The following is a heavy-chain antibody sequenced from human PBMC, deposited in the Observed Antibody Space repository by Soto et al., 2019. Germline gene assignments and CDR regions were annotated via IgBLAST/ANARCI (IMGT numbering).Heavy chain of an antibody. CDR3: ARRYSSAFDI. Sequence: QVQLQESGPGLVKPSETLSLTCTVSGGSISSYYWSWIRQPPGKGLEWIGYIYYSGSTNYNPSLXSGVAIXXDTSKNQFSLKLSSVTAADTAVYYCARRYSSAFDIWGQGTMVTVSS. V-gene: IGHV4-59*08. CDR2: IYYSGST. D-gene: IGHD6-13*01. J-gene: IGHJ3*02. CDR1: GGSISSYY.